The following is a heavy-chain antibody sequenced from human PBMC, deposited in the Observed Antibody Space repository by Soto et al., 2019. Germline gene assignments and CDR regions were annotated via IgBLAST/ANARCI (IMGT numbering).Heavy chain of an antibody. CDR3: AKDTAGGYHRPRYYYYYGMDV. J-gene: IGHJ6*02. CDR1: GFTFSSYA. CDR2: ISGSGGST. Sequence: GGSLRLSCAASGFTFSSYAMSWVRQAPGKGLEWVSAISGSGGSTYYADSVKGRFTISRDNSKNTLYLQMNSLRAEDTAVYYCAKDTAGGYHRPRYYYYYGMDVWGQGTTVTVSS. V-gene: IGHV3-23*01. D-gene: IGHD3-16*02.